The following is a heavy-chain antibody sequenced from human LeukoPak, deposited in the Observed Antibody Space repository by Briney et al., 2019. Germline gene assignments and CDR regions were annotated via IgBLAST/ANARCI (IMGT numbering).Heavy chain of an antibody. CDR3: AKCRLSVPVAGGDH. CDR2: ISPGGDSA. V-gene: IGHV3-23*01. Sequence: QPGGSLRLSCAASGFTFSTYAMSWVRQAPGKGLEWVSAISPGGDSAYFADSVKGRFTVSRDNSKNTLYLQMNSLRAEDTAVYYCAKCRLSVPVAGGDHWGHGTLVTVSS. J-gene: IGHJ4*01. D-gene: IGHD2-2*01. CDR1: GFTFSTYA.